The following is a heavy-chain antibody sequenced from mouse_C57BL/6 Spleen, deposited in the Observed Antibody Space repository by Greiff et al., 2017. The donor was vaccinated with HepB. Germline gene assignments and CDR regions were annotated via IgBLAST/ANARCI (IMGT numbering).Heavy chain of an antibody. Sequence: QVQLQQSGPELVKPGASVKISCKASGYAFSSSWMNWVKQRPGKGLEWIGRIYPGDGDTNYNGKFKGKATLTADKSSSTAYMQLSSLTSEDSAVYFCARPTMITTGYYYAMDYWGQGTSVTVSS. CDR1: GYAFSSSW. V-gene: IGHV1-82*01. CDR2: IYPGDGDT. CDR3: ARPTMITTGYYYAMDY. J-gene: IGHJ4*01. D-gene: IGHD2-4*01.